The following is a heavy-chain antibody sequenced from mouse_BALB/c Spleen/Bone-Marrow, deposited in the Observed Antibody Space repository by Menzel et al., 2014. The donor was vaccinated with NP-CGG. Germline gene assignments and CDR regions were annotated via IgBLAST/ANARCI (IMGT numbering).Heavy chain of an antibody. Sequence: DVKLVESGGGLVQPGRSRKLSCAASGFTFSSFGMHWVRQAPEKGLEWVAYISSGSSTIYYADTVKGRFTISRDNPKNTLFLQMTSLRFEDTAMYYCARGGNFAWFAYWGQGTLVTVSA. V-gene: IGHV5-17*02. J-gene: IGHJ3*01. CDR1: GFTFSSFG. CDR2: ISSGSSTI. CDR3: ARGGNFAWFAY. D-gene: IGHD2-1*01.